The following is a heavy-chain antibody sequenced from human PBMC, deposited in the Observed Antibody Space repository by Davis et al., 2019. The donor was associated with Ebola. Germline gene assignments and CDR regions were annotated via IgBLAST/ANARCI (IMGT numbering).Heavy chain of an antibody. Sequence: SETLSLTCAVYGGSFSGYYWSWIRQPPGKGLEWIGYIYYSGSTNYNPSLKSRVTISVDTSKNQSSLKLSSVTAADTAVYYCARSYGAAPFDYWGQGTLVTVSS. V-gene: IGHV4-59*08. CDR1: GGSFSGYY. J-gene: IGHJ4*02. CDR2: IYYSGST. D-gene: IGHD4/OR15-4a*01. CDR3: ARSYGAAPFDY.